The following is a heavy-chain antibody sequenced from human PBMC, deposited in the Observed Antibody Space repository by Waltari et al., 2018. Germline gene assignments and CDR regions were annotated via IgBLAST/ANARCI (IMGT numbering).Heavy chain of an antibody. Sequence: QLQLQESGPGLGKPSETLSPTCIVSGASITSNRHYWAWLRQPPGQGLAWIGTMSYNGATYSSPSLKSRVTVSRDTSKNHLSLKLGSVTAADTAIYYCATYIGASIGTAAFDVWGQGTMVTVSS. CDR1: GASITSNRHY. CDR2: MSYNGAT. D-gene: IGHD5-12*01. CDR3: ATYIGASIGTAAFDV. J-gene: IGHJ3*01. V-gene: IGHV4-39*02.